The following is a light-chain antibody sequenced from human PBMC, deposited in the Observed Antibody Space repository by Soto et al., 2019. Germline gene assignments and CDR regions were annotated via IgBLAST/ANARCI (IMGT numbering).Light chain of an antibody. V-gene: IGLV2-14*03. CDR2: EVR. CDR3: SSYTTRSTRV. CDR1: SSDVGAYDF. Sequence: QSVLTQPASVSGSPAQSITISCTGTSSDVGAYDFVSWYQQHPDKAPKLMIYEVRYRPSGVSNRFSGSKSVNTATLTISGLQAEDEADYYCSSYTTRSTRVFGTGTKVTV. J-gene: IGLJ1*01.